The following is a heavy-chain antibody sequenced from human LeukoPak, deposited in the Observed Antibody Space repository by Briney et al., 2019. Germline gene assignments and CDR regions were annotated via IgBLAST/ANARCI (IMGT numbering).Heavy chain of an antibody. V-gene: IGHV4-34*01. Sequence: PSETLSLTCAVYGGSFSGYHWSWIRQPPGKGLEWIGEINHSGSTNYNPSLKSRVTISVDTSKNQFSLKLSSVTAADTAVYYCARLFWGCSSTSCGDYWGQGTLVTVSS. CDR1: GGSFSGYH. CDR3: ARLFWGCSSTSCGDY. D-gene: IGHD2-2*01. J-gene: IGHJ4*02. CDR2: INHSGST.